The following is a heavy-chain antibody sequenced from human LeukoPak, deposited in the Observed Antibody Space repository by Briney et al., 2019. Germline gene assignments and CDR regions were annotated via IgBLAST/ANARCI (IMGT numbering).Heavy chain of an antibody. CDR3: AKMGVATGSEASLGAPVDSGADY. J-gene: IGHJ4*02. CDR1: GFTFSSYW. D-gene: IGHD5-12*01. Sequence: PGGSLRLSCAASGFTFSSYWMSWVRQAPGKGLEWVANTKQDGSEKYYVDSVKGRFTISRDNAKNSLYLQMNSLRAEDTAVYYCAKMGVATGSEASLGAPVDSGADYWGQGTLVTVSS. CDR2: TKQDGSEK. V-gene: IGHV3-7*01.